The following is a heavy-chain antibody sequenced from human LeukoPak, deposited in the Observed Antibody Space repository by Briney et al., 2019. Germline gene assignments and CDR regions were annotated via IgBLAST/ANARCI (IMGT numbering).Heavy chain of an antibody. CDR3: ARGYSGYATQYNWFDP. Sequence: GASVKVSCKASGYTFANYYMHWVRQAPGQGLEWMGVINPSGGSTSYAQKFQGRVTMTRDTSTSTVYMELSSLRSEDTAVYYCARGYSGYATQYNWFDPWGQGTLVTVSS. CDR1: GYTFANYY. J-gene: IGHJ5*02. V-gene: IGHV1-46*01. CDR2: INPSGGST. D-gene: IGHD5-12*01.